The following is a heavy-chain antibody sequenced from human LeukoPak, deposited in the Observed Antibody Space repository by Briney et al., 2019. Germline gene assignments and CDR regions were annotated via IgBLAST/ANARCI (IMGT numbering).Heavy chain of an antibody. CDR2: IYYSGST. J-gene: IGHJ4*02. Sequence: SETLSLTCTVSGGSISSGDYYWSWIRQPPGKGLDWIGYIYYSGSTYYNPSLKSRVTISVDTSKNQFSLKLSSVTAADAAVYYCALFPGSYTDYWGQGTLVTVSS. CDR3: ALFPGSYTDY. D-gene: IGHD1-26*01. V-gene: IGHV4-30-4*01. CDR1: GGSISSGDYY.